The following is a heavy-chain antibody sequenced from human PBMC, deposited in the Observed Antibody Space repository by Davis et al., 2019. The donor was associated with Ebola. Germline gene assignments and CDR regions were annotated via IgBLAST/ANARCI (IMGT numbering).Heavy chain of an antibody. D-gene: IGHD6-13*01. CDR3: ARKSDSSSSYHFDY. J-gene: IGHJ4*02. CDR2: IYYSGST. V-gene: IGHV4-39*01. CDR1: GGSISSSSYY. Sequence: PSETLSLTCTVSGGSISSSSYYWGWIRQPPGKGLEWIGSIYYSGSTYYNPSLKSRVTISVDTSKNQFSLKLSSVTAADTAVYYCARKSDSSSSYHFDYWGQGTLVTVSS.